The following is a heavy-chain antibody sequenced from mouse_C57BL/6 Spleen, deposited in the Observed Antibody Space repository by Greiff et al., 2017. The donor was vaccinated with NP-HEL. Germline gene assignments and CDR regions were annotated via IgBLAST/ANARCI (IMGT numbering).Heavy chain of an antibody. J-gene: IGHJ4*01. Sequence: QVQLQQPGAELVKPGASVKVSCKASGYTFPSYWMHWVKQRPGQGLEWIGRIHPSDSDTNYNQKFKGKATLTVDKSSSTAYMQLSSLTSEDSAVYYCAIGDYDYDVGGYAMDYWGQGTSVTVSS. V-gene: IGHV1-74*01. D-gene: IGHD2-4*01. CDR3: AIGDYDYDVGGYAMDY. CDR2: IHPSDSDT. CDR1: GYTFPSYW.